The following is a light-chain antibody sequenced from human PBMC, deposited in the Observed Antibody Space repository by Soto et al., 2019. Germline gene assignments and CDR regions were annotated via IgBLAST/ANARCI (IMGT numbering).Light chain of an antibody. J-gene: IGKJ4*01. V-gene: IGKV1-39*01. CDR3: QQSYNTPLT. CDR1: QSISSY. CDR2: GAS. Sequence: DIQMTQSPSSLSTSVGDRVTIICRASQSISSYLNWYQQKPGKAPKLLIYGASSLQSGVPLRFSGSGSGTDFTLTISSLQPEDFATYYCQQSYNTPLTFGGGTKVDIK.